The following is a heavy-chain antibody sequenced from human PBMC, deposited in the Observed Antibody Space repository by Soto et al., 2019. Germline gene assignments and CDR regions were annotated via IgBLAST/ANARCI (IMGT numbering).Heavy chain of an antibody. CDR3: AKEGKGPVYIGFWSGPPSGGMDV. CDR2: IYYSGST. CDR1: GGSISSSSHY. J-gene: IGHJ6*02. V-gene: IGHV4-39*02. Sequence: SETLSLTCTVSGGSISSSSHYWGWIRQSPGKGLEWIGSIYYSGSTYDNPSLKSRVTISVDTSKNQFSLKLSSVTAADTAVYYCAKEGKGPVYIGFWSGPPSGGMDVWGQGTTVTVSS. D-gene: IGHD3-3*01.